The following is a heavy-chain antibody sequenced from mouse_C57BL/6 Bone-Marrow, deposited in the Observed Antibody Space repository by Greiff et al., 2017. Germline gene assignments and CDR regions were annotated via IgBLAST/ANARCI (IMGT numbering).Heavy chain of an antibody. CDR2: IYPSDSET. V-gene: IGHV1-61*01. CDR1: GYTFTSYW. J-gene: IGHJ2*01. CDR3: ARSVITTVVVDY. D-gene: IGHD1-1*01. Sequence: QVQLQQPGAELVRPGSSVKLSCKASGYTFTSYWMDWVKQRPGQGLEWIGNIYPSDSETHYNQKFKDKATLTVDKSSSTAYMQLSSLTSEDSAVYYCARSVITTVVVDYWGQGTTLTVSS.